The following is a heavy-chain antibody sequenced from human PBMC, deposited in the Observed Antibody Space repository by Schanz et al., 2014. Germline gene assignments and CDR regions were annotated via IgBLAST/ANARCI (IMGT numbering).Heavy chain of an antibody. CDR2: ISYDGSNK. V-gene: IGHV3-30*04. Sequence: QVQLVESGGGVVQPGRSLRLSCGASGFTFSNYAMHWVRQAPGKGLEWVAVISYDGSNKDYVDSVKGRFTISRDNAKNSLFLQMNSLRAEDTAKYYCARRITGTHHNPYYHGMDVWGQGTTVTVSS. CDR1: GFTFSNYA. CDR3: ARRITGTHHNPYYHGMDV. D-gene: IGHD1-20*01. J-gene: IGHJ6*02.